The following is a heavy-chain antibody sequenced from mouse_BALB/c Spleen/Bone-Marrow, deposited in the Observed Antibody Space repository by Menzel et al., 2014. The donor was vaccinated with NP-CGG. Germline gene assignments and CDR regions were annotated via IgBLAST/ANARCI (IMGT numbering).Heavy chain of an antibody. J-gene: IGHJ3*01. CDR3: ARLEGNYCSTFAY. CDR1: GYSFTSYW. D-gene: IGHD1-1*01. V-gene: IGHV1-61*01. Sequence: VKLMESGAELVRPGASVKLSCKASGYSFTSYWMNWVKQRPGQGLEWIGMIHPSDTETRLNQRFKDKATLTVDKSSSTAYMQLSSPTSEDSAVYYCARLEGNYCSTFAYWGQGTLVTVSA. CDR2: IHPSDTET.